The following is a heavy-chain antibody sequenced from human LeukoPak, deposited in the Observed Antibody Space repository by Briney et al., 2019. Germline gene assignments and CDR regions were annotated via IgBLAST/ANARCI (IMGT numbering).Heavy chain of an antibody. CDR2: IYYSGST. V-gene: IGHV4-59*01. CDR1: GGSISRYY. CDR3: AREGSYSSSPPFDY. Sequence: PSETLSLTCTVSGGSISRYYWSWIRQPPGKGLEWIGYIYYSGSTNYNPSLKSRVTISVDTSKNQFSLKLSSVTAADTAVYYCAREGSYSSSPPFDYWGQGTLVTVSS. D-gene: IGHD6-6*01. J-gene: IGHJ4*02.